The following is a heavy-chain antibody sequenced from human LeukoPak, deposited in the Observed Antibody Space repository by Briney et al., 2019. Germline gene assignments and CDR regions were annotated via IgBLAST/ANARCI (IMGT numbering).Heavy chain of an antibody. CDR1: GYTFTSYD. Sequence: ASVKVSCTASGYTFTSYDINWVRQATGQGLEWMGWMNPNSGNTGYAQKFQGRVTITRNTSISTAYMELSSLRSEDTAVYYCARGDSSSWTDFDYWGQGTLVTVSS. V-gene: IGHV1-8*03. CDR2: MNPNSGNT. CDR3: ARGDSSSWTDFDY. D-gene: IGHD6-13*01. J-gene: IGHJ4*02.